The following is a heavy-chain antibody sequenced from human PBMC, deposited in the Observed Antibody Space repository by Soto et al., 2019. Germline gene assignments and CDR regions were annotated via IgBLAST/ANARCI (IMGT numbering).Heavy chain of an antibody. CDR1: GFSFETYW. V-gene: IGHV3-7*01. J-gene: IGHJ6*02. CDR3: VRDYWYGMDV. CDR2: IRQDGSEK. Sequence: GGSLRLSCTASGFSFETYWMSWVRQAPGKGLEWVATIRQDGSEKHYVNSVRGRFIISRDNAEMSLSLQMNSLRVEDATVYYCVRDYWYGMDVWGPGTTVTVSS.